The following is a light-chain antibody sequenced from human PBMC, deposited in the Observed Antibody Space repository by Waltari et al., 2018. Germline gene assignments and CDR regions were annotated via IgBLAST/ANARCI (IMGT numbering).Light chain of an antibody. Sequence: QSALNQPASVSGSPGQSITISCPGTSSDVGGYNYVSWYQQHPGKAPKLMIYEVSNRPSGVSNRFSGSKSGNTASLTISGLQAEDEADYYCSSYTSSSTLVFGTGTKVTVL. V-gene: IGLV2-14*01. CDR1: SSDVGGYNY. CDR3: SSYTSSSTLV. CDR2: EVS. J-gene: IGLJ1*01.